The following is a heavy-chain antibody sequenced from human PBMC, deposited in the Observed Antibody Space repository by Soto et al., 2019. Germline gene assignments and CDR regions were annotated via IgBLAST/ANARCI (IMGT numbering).Heavy chain of an antibody. CDR1: GGSFSGYF. Sequence: SETLSLTCAVYGGSFSGYFWNWIRQPPGKGLEWIGEINHGGSTKYNPSLKSRVSISVDTSKNQFYLKLTSVTAADTAVYYCAAGYYFDYWAHGTLVTVSS. CDR3: AAGYYFDY. D-gene: IGHD3-16*01. J-gene: IGHJ4*01. CDR2: INHGGST. V-gene: IGHV4-34*01.